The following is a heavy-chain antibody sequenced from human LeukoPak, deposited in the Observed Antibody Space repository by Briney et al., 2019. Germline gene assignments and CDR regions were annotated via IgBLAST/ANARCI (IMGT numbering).Heavy chain of an antibody. CDR3: AKDRWATQTTYDAFDI. CDR1: GFTFSTYW. V-gene: IGHV3-74*03. D-gene: IGHD1-1*01. Sequence: PGGSLRLSCAASGFTFSTYWIHWVRHAPGKGLVWVSRIYSGGSSTTYADSVKGRFTISRDTSNNTLYLQMNSLRAEDTAVYYCAKDRWATQTTYDAFDIWGQGTMVTVSS. J-gene: IGHJ3*02. CDR2: IYSGGSST.